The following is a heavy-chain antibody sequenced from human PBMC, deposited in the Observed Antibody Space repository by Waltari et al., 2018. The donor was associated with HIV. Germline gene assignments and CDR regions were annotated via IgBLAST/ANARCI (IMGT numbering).Heavy chain of an antibody. D-gene: IGHD3-10*01. Sequence: QVQLQESGPGLVKPSETLSLTYTVSGGSISSYYWSWIRQPAGKGLEWIGRIYTSGSTNYNPSLKSRVTMSVDTSKNQFSLKLSSVTAADTAVYYCARDLYYYGSGSRSASAFDIWGQGTMVTVSS. CDR2: IYTSGST. CDR3: ARDLYYYGSGSRSASAFDI. CDR1: GGSISSYY. J-gene: IGHJ3*02. V-gene: IGHV4-4*07.